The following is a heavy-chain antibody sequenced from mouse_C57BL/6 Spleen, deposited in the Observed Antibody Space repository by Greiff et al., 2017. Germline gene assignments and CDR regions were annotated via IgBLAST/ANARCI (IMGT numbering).Heavy chain of an antibody. Sequence: EVKLVESGGGLVQPKGSLKLSCAASGFSFNTYAMNWVRQAPGKGLEWVARIRSKSNNYATYYADSVKDRFTISRDDSESMLYLQMNNLKTEDTAMYYCVRHERDGYPYWYFDVWGTGTTVTVSS. V-gene: IGHV10-1*01. CDR2: IRSKSNNYAT. CDR1: GFSFNTYA. D-gene: IGHD2-3*01. CDR3: VRHERDGYPYWYFDV. J-gene: IGHJ1*03.